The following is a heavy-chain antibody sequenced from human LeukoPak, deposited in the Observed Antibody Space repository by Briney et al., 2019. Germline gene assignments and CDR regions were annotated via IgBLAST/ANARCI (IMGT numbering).Heavy chain of an antibody. D-gene: IGHD5-24*01. J-gene: IGHJ5*02. Sequence: SETLSLTCTVSGGSISSYYWSWIRQPAGKGLEWIGRIYTSGSTNYNPSLKSRVTISVDTSKNQFSLKLSSVTAADTAVYYCARDRSRDGYSRYNWFDPWGQGTLVTVSS. CDR1: GGSISSYY. CDR3: ARDRSRDGYSRYNWFDP. V-gene: IGHV4-4*07. CDR2: IYTSGST.